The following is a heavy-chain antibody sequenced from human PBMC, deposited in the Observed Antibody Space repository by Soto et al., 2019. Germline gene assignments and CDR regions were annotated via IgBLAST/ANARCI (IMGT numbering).Heavy chain of an antibody. J-gene: IGHJ1*01. CDR2: ITGDTLEA. CDR3: ARDRPTEH. Sequence: QVQLGQSGAEVRNPGASLTVSCKASGYTFNRYAISWLRQAPGQGPEWMGWITGDTLEASYARKFQVRVTLTRNTATSTVYMALRSLREDGTAVYDCARDRPTEHGGPGTRVTVPS. V-gene: IGHV1-18*01. CDR1: GYTFNRYA.